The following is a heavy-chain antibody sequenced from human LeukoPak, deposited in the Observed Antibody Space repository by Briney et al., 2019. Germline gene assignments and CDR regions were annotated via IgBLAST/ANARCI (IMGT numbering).Heavy chain of an antibody. V-gene: IGHV4-59*01. D-gene: IGHD5-12*01. CDR3: AREGIVATIGGLYYYYYMDV. CDR1: GGSISSYY. Sequence: SETLSLTCTVSGGSISSYYWSWIRQPPGKGLEWIGYIYYSGSTNYTPSLKSRVTISVDTSKNQFSLKLSSVTAADTAVYYCAREGIVATIGGLYYYYYMDVWGKGTTVTVSS. J-gene: IGHJ6*03. CDR2: IYYSGST.